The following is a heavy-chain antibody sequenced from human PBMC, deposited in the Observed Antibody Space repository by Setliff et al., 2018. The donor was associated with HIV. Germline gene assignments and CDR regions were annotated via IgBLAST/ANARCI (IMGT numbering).Heavy chain of an antibody. J-gene: IGHJ6*02. Sequence: ASVKVSCKASGYTFTTYGISWVRQAPGHGLEWMGWISPNFGHTNYAPNFHGRITMTVDTSTGRAYMELRSLRSDDTAVYFCARLGSGWSDSYYSARDVWGQGTTVTVSS. CDR2: ISPNFGHT. CDR3: ARLGSGWSDSYYSARDV. CDR1: GYTFTTYG. D-gene: IGHD6-19*01. V-gene: IGHV1-18*04.